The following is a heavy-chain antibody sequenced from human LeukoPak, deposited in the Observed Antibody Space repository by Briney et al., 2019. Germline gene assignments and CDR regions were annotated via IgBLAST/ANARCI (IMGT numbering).Heavy chain of an antibody. CDR2: IFYSGSA. Sequence: PSETLSLTCIVSGDSISSTSYYWAWIRQPPGKGLEWIGMIFYSGSAYYTPSLRGRVTLSVDTSRNQFSLNLISVTAADTGVYFCARQQSDTSLFDPRGQGTLVTVSS. J-gene: IGHJ5*02. CDR3: ARQQSDTSLFDP. D-gene: IGHD2-21*02. CDR1: GDSISSTSYY. V-gene: IGHV4-39*01.